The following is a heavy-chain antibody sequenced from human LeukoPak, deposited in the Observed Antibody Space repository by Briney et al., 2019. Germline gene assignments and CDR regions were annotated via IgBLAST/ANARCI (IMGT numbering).Heavy chain of an antibody. D-gene: IGHD3-3*01. CDR1: GGTFSSYA. CDR3: ARDSGAYDFWSGFFRMDV. Sequence: SVKVSCKASGGTFSSYAISWVRQAPGQGLEWMGRIIPILGTANYAQKFQGRVTITADKSTSTAYMELSSLRSEDTAVYYCARDSGAYDFWSGFFRMDVWGKGTTVTVSS. J-gene: IGHJ6*03. V-gene: IGHV1-69*04. CDR2: IIPILGTA.